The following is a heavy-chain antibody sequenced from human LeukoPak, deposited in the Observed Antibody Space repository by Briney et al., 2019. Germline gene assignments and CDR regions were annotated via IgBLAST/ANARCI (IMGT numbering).Heavy chain of an antibody. D-gene: IGHD1-1*01. Sequence: SETLSLTCTVSGGSISSSSYYWGWIRQPPGKGLEWIGYIYYSGSTYYNPSLKSRVTISVDTSKNQFSLKLSSVTAADTAVYYCAREGTNAPFDYWGQGTLVTVSS. J-gene: IGHJ4*02. V-gene: IGHV4-31*03. CDR1: GGSISSSSYY. CDR3: AREGTNAPFDY. CDR2: IYYSGST.